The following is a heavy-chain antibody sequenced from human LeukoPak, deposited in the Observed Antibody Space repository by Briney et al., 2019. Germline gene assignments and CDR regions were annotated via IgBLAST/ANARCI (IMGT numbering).Heavy chain of an antibody. CDR1: GGTFSSYA. J-gene: IGHJ4*02. CDR3: ARGWELLQVTLDY. CDR2: IIPIFGTA. V-gene: IGHV1-69*06. D-gene: IGHD1-26*01. Sequence: SVKVSCKASGGTFSSYAISWVRQAPGQGLEWMGGIIPIFGTANYAQKFQGRVTITADKSTSTAYMELSSLRSEDTAVYYCARGWELLQVTLDYWGQGTLVTVSS.